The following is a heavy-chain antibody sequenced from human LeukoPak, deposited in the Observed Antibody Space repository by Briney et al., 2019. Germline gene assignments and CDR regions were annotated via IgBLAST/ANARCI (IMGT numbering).Heavy chain of an antibody. V-gene: IGHV1-8*01. CDR1: GYTFTSYD. CDR3: VRGSRPPGHSSGWRWFDP. CDR2: MNPNSGNT. Sequence: GASVKVSCKASGYTFTSYDINWVRQVTGQGLEWMGWMNPNSGNTGYAQKFQGRVTMTRNTPISTAYMELSSLISEDTAIYYCVRGSRPPGHSSGWRWFDPWGQGTLVTVSS. D-gene: IGHD3-22*01. J-gene: IGHJ5*02.